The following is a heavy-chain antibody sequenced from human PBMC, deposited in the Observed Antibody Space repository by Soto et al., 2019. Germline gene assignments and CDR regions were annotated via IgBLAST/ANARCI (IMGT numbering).Heavy chain of an antibody. CDR3: ARVLHMRAVAGIYYYYYGMDV. Sequence: QVQLQQSGPGLVKPSQTLSLTCAISGDSVSSNSAAWNWIRQSPSRGLEWLGRTYYRSKWYNDYAVSVKSRITTNPDTSKNQFSLQLNSVTPEDTAVYYCARVLHMRAVAGIYYYYYGMDVWGQGTTVTVSS. V-gene: IGHV6-1*01. J-gene: IGHJ6*02. CDR1: GDSVSSNSAA. CDR2: TYYRSKWYN. D-gene: IGHD6-19*01.